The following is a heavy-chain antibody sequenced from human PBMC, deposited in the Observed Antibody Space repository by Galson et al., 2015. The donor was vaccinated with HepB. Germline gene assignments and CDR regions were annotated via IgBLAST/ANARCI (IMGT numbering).Heavy chain of an antibody. V-gene: IGHV3-30*18. D-gene: IGHD3-16*01. CDR1: GFTFSSYG. Sequence: SLRLSCAASGFTFSSYGMHWVRQAPGKGLEWVAVISYDGSNKYYADSVKGRFTISRDNSKNTLYLQMNSLRAEDTAVYYCAKEGRAGEWDYWGQGTLVTVSS. CDR2: ISYDGSNK. CDR3: AKEGRAGEWDY. J-gene: IGHJ4*02.